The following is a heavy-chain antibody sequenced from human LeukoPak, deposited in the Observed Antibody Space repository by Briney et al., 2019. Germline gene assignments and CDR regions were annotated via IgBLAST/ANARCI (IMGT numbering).Heavy chain of an antibody. CDR3: AKPDTYYYDSSGYCY. CDR1: GFTFSSYA. D-gene: IGHD3-22*01. V-gene: IGHV3-23*01. Sequence: GGSLGLSCAASGFTFSSYAMSWVRQAPGKGLEWVSAISGSGGSTYYADSVKGRFTISRDNSKNTLYLQMNSLRAEDTAVYYCAKPDTYYYDSSGYCYWGQGTLVTVSS. CDR2: ISGSGGST. J-gene: IGHJ4*02.